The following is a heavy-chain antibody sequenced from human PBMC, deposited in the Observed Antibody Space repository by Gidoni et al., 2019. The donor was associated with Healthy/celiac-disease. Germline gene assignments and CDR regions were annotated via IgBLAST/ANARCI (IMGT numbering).Heavy chain of an antibody. V-gene: IGHV4-61*01. D-gene: IGHD3-16*01. J-gene: IGHJ5*02. CDR2: TFYRGAT. CDR3: ARDTIWGGWFDP. CDR1: GVTVSSGSYY. Sequence: QVQLQASGPGLVNPSESLSLSCTVSGVTVSSGSYYWSRIRQTPGKGLEWIGYTFYRGATNYSPSLKSRITISVDTSKNQFSLKLSSVTAAGTAVYCCARDTIWGGWFDPWGQGTLVTVSS.